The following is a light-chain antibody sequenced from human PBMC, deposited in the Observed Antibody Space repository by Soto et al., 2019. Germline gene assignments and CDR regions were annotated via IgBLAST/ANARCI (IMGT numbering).Light chain of an antibody. J-gene: IGLJ3*02. CDR3: LSYTPSNTWV. Sequence: QSVLTQPPSVSGAPGQRVTISCTGSSSNIGAGYDVHWYQQLPGTAPKLLIYGNSNRPSGVPDRFSGSKSGTSASLAITGLQAEDEADYYCLSYTPSNTWVFGGGTKLTVL. V-gene: IGLV1-40*01. CDR2: GNS. CDR1: SSNIGAGYD.